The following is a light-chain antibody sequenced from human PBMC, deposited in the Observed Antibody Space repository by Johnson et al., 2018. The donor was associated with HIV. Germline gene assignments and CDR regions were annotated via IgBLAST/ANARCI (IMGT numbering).Light chain of an antibody. CDR3: GTWDSSLSAGV. CDR2: ENN. J-gene: IGLJ1*01. CDR1: SSNIGNNY. V-gene: IGLV1-51*02. Sequence: QSVLTQSPSVSAAPGQKVTISCSGSSSNIGNNYVSWYQQLPGTAPKLLIYENNKRPSGLPDRFSGSKSGTLATLGITGLPTGDEADYYCGTWDSSLSAGVFGTGTKVTGL.